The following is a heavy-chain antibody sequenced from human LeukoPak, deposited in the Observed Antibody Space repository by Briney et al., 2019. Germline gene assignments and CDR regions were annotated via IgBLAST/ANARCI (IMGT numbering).Heavy chain of an antibody. CDR1: GFTFSSYE. J-gene: IGHJ4*02. CDR2: ISGSGGST. Sequence: PGGSLRLSCVASGFTFSSYEMNWVRQAPGKGLEWVSAISGSGGSTYYADSVKGRFTISRDNSKNTLYLQMNSLRAEDTAVYYCAKGSSWEPSDYWGQGTLVTVSS. D-gene: IGHD6-13*01. CDR3: AKGSSWEPSDY. V-gene: IGHV3-23*01.